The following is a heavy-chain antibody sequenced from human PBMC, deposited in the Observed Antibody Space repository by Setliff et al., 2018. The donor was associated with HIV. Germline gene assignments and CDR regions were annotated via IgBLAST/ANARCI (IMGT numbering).Heavy chain of an antibody. Sequence: GGSLTLSCAVSGFTFSSYWMSWVRQAPGKGLEWVANIKQDGSEKYYVDSMNGRFTISRDNAKNSLYLKMNSLRAEDTAVYYCARQYVRGYSYGQPLALYFFDYWGQGTLVTVSS. CDR1: GFTFSSYW. V-gene: IGHV3-7*05. CDR3: ARQYVRGYSYGQPLALYFFDY. CDR2: IKQDGSEK. D-gene: IGHD5-18*01. J-gene: IGHJ4*02.